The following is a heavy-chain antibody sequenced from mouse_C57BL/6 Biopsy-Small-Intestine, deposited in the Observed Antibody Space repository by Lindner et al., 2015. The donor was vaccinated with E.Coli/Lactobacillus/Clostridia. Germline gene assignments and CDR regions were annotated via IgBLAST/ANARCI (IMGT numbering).Heavy chain of an antibody. CDR3: GRRFWSYSMDY. Sequence: VQLQESGTELMKPGASVTLSCKATGYTFTGYWIEWVKQRPGHGLEWIGEILPGSGNTNYNEKFKVKATFTADTSSNTAYMQLSSLTTEDSAIYYCGRRFWSYSMDYWSQGTLVTVSA. D-gene: IGHD1-1*02. V-gene: IGHV1-9*01. CDR2: ILPGSGNT. J-gene: IGHJ3*01. CDR1: GYTFTGYW.